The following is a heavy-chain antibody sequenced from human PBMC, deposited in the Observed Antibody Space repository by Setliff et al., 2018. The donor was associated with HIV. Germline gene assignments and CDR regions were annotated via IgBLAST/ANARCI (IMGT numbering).Heavy chain of an antibody. CDR1: GFSFRNSFYN. D-gene: IGHD6-13*01. CDR3: ARHRYSSSINWFDP. V-gene: IGHV4-39*01. Sequence: SETLSLTCNVSGFSFRNSFYNWGWIRQPPGKGLEWIGTIYYSGTTYYNPSLKSRVTMSIDTSQNQFSLKLTSVTATDPAVYYCARHRYSSSINWFDPWGQGTLVTVSS. J-gene: IGHJ5*02. CDR2: IYYSGTT.